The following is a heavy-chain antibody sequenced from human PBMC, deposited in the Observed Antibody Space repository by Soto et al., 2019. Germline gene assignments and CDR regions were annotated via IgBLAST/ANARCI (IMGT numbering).Heavy chain of an antibody. V-gene: IGHV1-46*01. D-gene: IGHD3-3*01. J-gene: IGHJ6*02. CDR3: ASRRGATIFGEGGMDV. CDR1: GYTFTSYY. CDR2: INPSGGST. Sequence: QVQLVQSGAEVKKPGASVKVSCKASGYTFTSYYMHWVRQAPGQGLEWMGIINPSGGSTSYAQKFQGRVTMTRDTSTSTVYMELSSLRSEDTAVYYCASRRGATIFGEGGMDVRGQGPTVTVSS.